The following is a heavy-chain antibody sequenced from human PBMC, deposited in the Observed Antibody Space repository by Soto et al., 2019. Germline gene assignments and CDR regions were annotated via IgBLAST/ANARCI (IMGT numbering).Heavy chain of an antibody. J-gene: IGHJ6*02. CDR3: ARGSLKLPSRSYDFWSGHLSNYYYGMDV. Sequence: NPSETLSLTCAVYGGSFSGYYWSWIRQPPGKGLEWIGEINHSGSTNYNPSLKSRVTISVDTSKNQFSLKLSSVTAADTAVYYCARGSLKLPSRSYDFWSGHLSNYYYGMDVWGQGTTVTVSS. D-gene: IGHD3-3*01. CDR2: INHSGST. CDR1: GGSFSGYY. V-gene: IGHV4-34*01.